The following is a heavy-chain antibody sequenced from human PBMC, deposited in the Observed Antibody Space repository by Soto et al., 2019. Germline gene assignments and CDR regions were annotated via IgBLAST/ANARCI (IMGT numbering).Heavy chain of an antibody. CDR3: ARGLAAAGNYSYGMEV. V-gene: IGHV4-34*01. CDR1: GGSFSGYY. Sequence: SETLSLTCAVYGGSFSGYYRSWIRQPPGKGLEWIGEINHSGSTNYNPSLKSRVTISVDTSKNQFSLKLSSVTAADTAVYYCARGLAAAGNYSYGMEVWGQGTTVTVSS. D-gene: IGHD6-13*01. J-gene: IGHJ6*02. CDR2: INHSGST.